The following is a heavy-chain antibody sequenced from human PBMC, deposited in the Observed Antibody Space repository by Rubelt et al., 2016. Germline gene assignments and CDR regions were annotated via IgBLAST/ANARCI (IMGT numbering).Heavy chain of an antibody. Sequence: KASGYTFTSYGISWVRQAPGQGLEWMGWISAYNGNTNYAQKLQGRVTMTTDTSTSTAYMELRSLRSDDTAVYYCARAEYDSSGYYYAGVFDYWGQGTLVTVSS. V-gene: IGHV1-18*01. CDR2: ISAYNGNT. J-gene: IGHJ4*02. CDR1: GYTFTSYG. CDR3: ARAEYDSSGYYYAGVFDY. D-gene: IGHD3-22*01.